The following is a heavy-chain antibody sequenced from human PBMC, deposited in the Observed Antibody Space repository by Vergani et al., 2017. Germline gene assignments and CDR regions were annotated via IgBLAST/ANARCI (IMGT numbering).Heavy chain of an antibody. V-gene: IGHV3-21*01. CDR2: IISSSSYI. CDR1: GFTFSSYS. D-gene: IGHD3-9*01. Sequence: EVQLVESGGGLVKPGGSLRLSCAASGFTFSSYSMNWVRQAPGKGLEWVSSIISSSSYIYYADSVKGRFTISRDNANNSLYLQMNSLRAEETAVYYCARSPHDILTGYLHAPRYYFDYWGQGTLVTVSS. J-gene: IGHJ4*02. CDR3: ARSPHDILTGYLHAPRYYFDY.